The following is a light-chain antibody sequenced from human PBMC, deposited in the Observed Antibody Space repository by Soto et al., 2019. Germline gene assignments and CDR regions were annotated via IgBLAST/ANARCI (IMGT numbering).Light chain of an antibody. CDR3: QQYVNSRWT. CDR2: GAS. CDR1: QSVSSSF. J-gene: IGKJ1*01. Sequence: EIVLTQSPGTLSLSPGERATLSCRASQSVSSSFLAWYQQKPGQAPRLLIYGASRRATDIPDRFSGSGSGTDFTLTISRLEPEDFAVYYCQQYVNSRWTFGQGTKVEIK. V-gene: IGKV3-20*01.